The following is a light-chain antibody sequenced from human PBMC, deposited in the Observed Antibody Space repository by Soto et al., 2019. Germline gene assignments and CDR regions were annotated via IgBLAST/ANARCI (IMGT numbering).Light chain of an antibody. J-gene: IGKJ1*01. V-gene: IGKV3-20*01. CDR3: QQYGSSPPVT. CDR1: QNVYTN. CDR2: GAS. Sequence: ETVMTQSPATLSVSPGETATLSCRASQNVYTNLAWYQQKPGQAPRLLIYGASSRATGIPDRFSGSGSGTDFTLTISRLEPEDFAVYYCQQYGSSPPVTFCQGTKVDIK.